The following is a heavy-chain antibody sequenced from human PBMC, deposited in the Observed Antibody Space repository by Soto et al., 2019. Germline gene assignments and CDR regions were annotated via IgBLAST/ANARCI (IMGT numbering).Heavy chain of an antibody. D-gene: IGHD3-16*01. CDR3: ARDSHYAMDV. J-gene: IGHJ6*03. Sequence: EVQLVESGGGLLQPGGSLRLSCTASGFTFRPYWIHWVRQVPGKGLVWVSRIEGDGSTTYADSVKGRFTVSRDNSKTTMYLQVISLRAEDTAVYYCARDSHYAMDVWGKGATVTVSS. CDR1: GFTFRPYW. V-gene: IGHV3-74*01. CDR2: IEGDGST.